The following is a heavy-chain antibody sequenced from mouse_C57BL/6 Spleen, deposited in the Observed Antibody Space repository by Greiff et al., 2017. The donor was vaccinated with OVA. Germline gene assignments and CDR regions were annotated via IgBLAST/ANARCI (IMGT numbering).Heavy chain of an antibody. D-gene: IGHD1-1*01. J-gene: IGHJ4*01. V-gene: IGHV1-64*01. Sequence: QVQLQQPGAELVKPGASVQLSCKASGYTFTSYWMHWVKQRPGQGLEWIGMIHPNSGSTNYNEKFKSKATLTVDKSSSTAYMQLSSLTSEDSAVYYCASGDYYGSMYYAMDYWGQGTSVTVSS. CDR3: ASGDYYGSMYYAMDY. CDR1: GYTFTSYW. CDR2: IHPNSGST.